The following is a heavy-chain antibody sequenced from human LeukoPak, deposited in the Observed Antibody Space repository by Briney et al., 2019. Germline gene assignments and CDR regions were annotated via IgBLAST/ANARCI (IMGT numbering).Heavy chain of an antibody. V-gene: IGHV3-66*02. CDR1: GFTVSSNY. CDR2: IYSGGST. CDR3: ARDGESRGLDAFDI. J-gene: IGHJ3*02. Sequence: GGSLRLSCAASGFTVSSNYMSWVRQAPGKGLEWVSVIYSGGSTYYADSVKGRFTISRDNSKNTLYLQMNSLRAEDTAVYYCARDGESRGLDAFDIWGQGTMVTVSS. D-gene: IGHD4-17*01.